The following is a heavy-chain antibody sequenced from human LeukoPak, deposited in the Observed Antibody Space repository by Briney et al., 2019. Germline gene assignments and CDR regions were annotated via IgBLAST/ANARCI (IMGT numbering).Heavy chain of an antibody. CDR2: MNEDGSGR. D-gene: IGHD3-10*01. CDR3: AAWFGESVP. CDR1: GFTFTSAW. Sequence: GGSLRLSCAASGFTFTSAWMSWLRQTPEKGLEWVAHMNEDGSGRFYVDSAKGRFSISRDDTQNSVYLQMNSLRVEDTAVYYCAAWFGESVPWGQGTLVTVSS. V-gene: IGHV3-7*01. J-gene: IGHJ5*02.